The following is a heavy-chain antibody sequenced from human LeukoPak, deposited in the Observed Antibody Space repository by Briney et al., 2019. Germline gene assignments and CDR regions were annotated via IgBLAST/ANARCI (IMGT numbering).Heavy chain of an antibody. J-gene: IGHJ4*02. D-gene: IGHD2-2*01. Sequence: GGSLRLSCAASAFTFSDHWMSWVRQAPGKGLEWVAKIKQDGSDKYYVDSVKGRFTISRDNAKNSLYLQMNSLGAEDTAVYYCARVRGAYCSNICYPSDFDYWGQGTLVTVSS. CDR1: AFTFSDHW. CDR3: ARVRGAYCSNICYPSDFDY. V-gene: IGHV3-7*01. CDR2: IKQDGSDK.